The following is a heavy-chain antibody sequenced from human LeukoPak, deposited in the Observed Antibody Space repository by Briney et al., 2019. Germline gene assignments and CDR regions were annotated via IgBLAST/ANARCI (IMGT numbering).Heavy chain of an antibody. Sequence: SGGSLRLSCAASGFTFSDYSMNWVRQAPGKGLEWVSSVDSSGSYIYNADSVKGRFTISRDNAKNSLYLQMNRLRAEDTAVYYCAREYYSGSYYDYWGQGTLVTVSS. CDR3: AREYYSGSYYDY. CDR1: GFTFSDYS. D-gene: IGHD1-26*01. V-gene: IGHV3-21*01. J-gene: IGHJ4*02. CDR2: VDSSGSYI.